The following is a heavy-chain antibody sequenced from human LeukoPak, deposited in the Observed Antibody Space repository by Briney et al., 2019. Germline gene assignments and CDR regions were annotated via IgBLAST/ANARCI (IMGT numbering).Heavy chain of an antibody. V-gene: IGHV4-30-4*02. D-gene: IGHD6-13*01. CDR3: ARARAYGSSWYYFDY. Sequence: SETLSLTCTVSGGSISSGDYYWSWIRQPPGKGLEWIGYISYSGITYYNPSLKSRVTISVNTSRNQFSLNLSSVSAADTAVYHCARARAYGSSWYYFDYWGQGTLVTVS. CDR2: ISYSGIT. CDR1: GGSISSGDYY. J-gene: IGHJ4*02.